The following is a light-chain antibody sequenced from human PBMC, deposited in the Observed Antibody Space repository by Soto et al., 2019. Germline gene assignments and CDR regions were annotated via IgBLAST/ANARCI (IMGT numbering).Light chain of an antibody. Sequence: DIQMTQSPSTLSGSVGDRVTITCRASQTISSWLAWYQQKPGKAPKLLIYKASTLKSGVPSRFSGSGSGTEFTLTISSLQPEDSATYYCQQLNTYPPWTFGQGTKVDIK. J-gene: IGKJ1*01. CDR1: QTISSW. CDR2: KAS. CDR3: QQLNTYPPWT. V-gene: IGKV1-5*03.